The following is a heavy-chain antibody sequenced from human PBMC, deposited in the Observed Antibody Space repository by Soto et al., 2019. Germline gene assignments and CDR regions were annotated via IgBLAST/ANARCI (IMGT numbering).Heavy chain of an antibody. V-gene: IGHV2-5*02. Sequence: QITLKESGPPLVKPTQTLTLTCTFSGFSLSTSGVGVGWIRQPPGKALEWLALIYWDDDKRYSPSLKSRLTLXXDXSXXQVVLTMTNMDPVDTATYYCAHYAIIGSSPRMYDYWGQGTLVTVSS. J-gene: IGHJ4*02. CDR2: IYWDDDK. CDR1: GFSLSTSGVG. D-gene: IGHD1-20*01. CDR3: AHYAIIGSSPRMYDY.